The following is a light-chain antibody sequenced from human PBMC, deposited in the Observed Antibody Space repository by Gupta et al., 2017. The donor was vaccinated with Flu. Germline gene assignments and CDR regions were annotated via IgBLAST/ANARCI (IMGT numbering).Light chain of an antibody. Sequence: SPSSLSASEGDRVTITCQASQDIRNYLNWYQQKPGKAPKLLIYDASNLQKGVPSRFSGSGSGTEFTFTISSLQPEDIATYYCQQYDNLPTFGQGTKVVIK. CDR1: QDIRNY. J-gene: IGKJ1*01. CDR2: DAS. V-gene: IGKV1-33*01. CDR3: QQYDNLPT.